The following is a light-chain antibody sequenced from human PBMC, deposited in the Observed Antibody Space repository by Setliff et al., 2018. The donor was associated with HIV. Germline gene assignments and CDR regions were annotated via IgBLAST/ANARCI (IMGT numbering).Light chain of an antibody. Sequence: SYELTQPPSVSVAPGKTARITCGVNNFGSKSVHWYQQKPGQAPVLVVYDNSDRPSGIPERFSGSNSGNTATLTISRVEAGDEADYYCQVWDSRSHHYVFGTGTKHRP. J-gene: IGLJ1*01. V-gene: IGLV3-21*03. CDR1: NFGSKS. CDR3: QVWDSRSHHYV. CDR2: DNS.